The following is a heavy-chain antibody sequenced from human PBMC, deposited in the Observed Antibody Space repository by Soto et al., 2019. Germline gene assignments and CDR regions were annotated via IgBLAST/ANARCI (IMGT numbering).Heavy chain of an antibody. CDR3: AKDSYSSGWYWFDP. Sequence: QVQLVESGGGVVQPGRSLRLSCAASGFTFSSYGMHWVRQAPGKGLEWVAVISYDGSNKYYADSVKGRFTISRDNSKNTLYLQMNSLRAEDTAVYYCAKDSYSSGWYWFDPWGQGTLVTVSS. CDR2: ISYDGSNK. J-gene: IGHJ5*02. V-gene: IGHV3-30*18. CDR1: GFTFSSYG. D-gene: IGHD6-19*01.